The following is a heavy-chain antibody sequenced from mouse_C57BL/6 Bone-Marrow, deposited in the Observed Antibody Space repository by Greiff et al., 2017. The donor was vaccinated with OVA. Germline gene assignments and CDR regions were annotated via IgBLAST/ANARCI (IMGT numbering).Heavy chain of an antibody. CDR1: GYTFTSYG. V-gene: IGHV1-81*01. CDR3: ARLFYDGNYVDFDY. Sequence: VQLQQSGAELARPGASVKLSCKASGYTFTSYGISWVKQRTGQGLEWIGEIYPRSGNTYYNEKFKGKATLTADKSSSTAYMELRSLTSEDSAVYFCARLFYDGNYVDFDYWGQGTTLTVSA. D-gene: IGHD2-1*01. CDR2: IYPRSGNT. J-gene: IGHJ2*01.